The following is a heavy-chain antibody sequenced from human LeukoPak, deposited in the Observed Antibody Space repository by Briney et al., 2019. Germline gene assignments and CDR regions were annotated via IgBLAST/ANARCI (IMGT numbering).Heavy chain of an antibody. CDR3: TRREDRTGYSDY. J-gene: IGHJ4*02. D-gene: IGHD3-22*01. V-gene: IGHV5-51*01. Sequence: GESLKISCKGSGYSFTTYWSAWVRQMPGKGLEWMGIIHPGRSDIRYSPSFQGPVTISADKSISTACLQWSSLEASDTAMYYCTRREDRTGYSDYWGQGTLVTVSS. CDR2: IHPGRSDI. CDR1: GYSFTTYW.